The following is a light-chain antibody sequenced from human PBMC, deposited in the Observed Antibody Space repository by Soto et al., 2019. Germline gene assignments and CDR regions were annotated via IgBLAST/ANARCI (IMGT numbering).Light chain of an antibody. Sequence: EVLMTQSPATLSVSPGERATLSCRASRNIKSNLAWYQQKPGQTPRLLIYGASTRATGIPARFSASGSGTEFTLTISSLQSEDFAVYYCQQYNDWPPRTFGQGTKVEIK. CDR3: QQYNDWPPRT. CDR2: GAS. J-gene: IGKJ1*01. CDR1: RNIKSN. V-gene: IGKV3-15*01.